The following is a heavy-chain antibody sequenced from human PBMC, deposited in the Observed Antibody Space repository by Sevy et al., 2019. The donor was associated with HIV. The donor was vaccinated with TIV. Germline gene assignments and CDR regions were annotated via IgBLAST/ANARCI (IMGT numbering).Heavy chain of an antibody. CDR1: GFTVNDKY. CDR2: IFSSGST. V-gene: IGHV3-66*02. CDR3: VGLFLSYRSGWSYFDY. D-gene: IGHD6-19*01. J-gene: IGHJ4*02. Sequence: GGSLRLSCAISGFTVNDKYIIWVRQAPGKGLEWVSVIFSSGSTNYEDSAKGRFTISRDNTKNTVDIQMISVRAEDTAVYYGVGLFLSYRSGWSYFDYWGQGTLVTVSS.